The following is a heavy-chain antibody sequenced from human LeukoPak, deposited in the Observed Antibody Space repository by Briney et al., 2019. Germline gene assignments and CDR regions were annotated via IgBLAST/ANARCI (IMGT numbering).Heavy chain of an antibody. CDR2: IIPIFGTA. CDR3: ARDNSVGDSAWWFDP. CDR1: GYTFTSYD. J-gene: IGHJ5*02. D-gene: IGHD5-12*01. V-gene: IGHV1-69*13. Sequence: SVKVSCKASGYTFTSYDINWVRQAPGQGLEWMGGIIPIFGTANYAQKFQGRVTITADESTSTAYMELSSLRSEDTAVYYCARDNSVGDSAWWFDPWGQGTLVTVSS.